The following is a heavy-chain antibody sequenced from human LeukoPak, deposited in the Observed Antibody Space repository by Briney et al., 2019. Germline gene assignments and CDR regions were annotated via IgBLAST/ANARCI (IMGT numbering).Heavy chain of an antibody. V-gene: IGHV4-59*08. CDR3: ARNLLNNYCSSTSCHSASWFDP. CDR2: IYYSGSA. J-gene: IGHJ5*02. Sequence: SETLSLTCTVSGGSISSYYWSWIRQPPGKGLEWIGNIYYSGSANYNPSLQSRVTISVDTSRNHFSLQLSSVTAADTAVYYCARNLLNNYCSSTSCHSASWFDPWGQGTLVTVSS. CDR1: GGSISSYY. D-gene: IGHD2-2*01.